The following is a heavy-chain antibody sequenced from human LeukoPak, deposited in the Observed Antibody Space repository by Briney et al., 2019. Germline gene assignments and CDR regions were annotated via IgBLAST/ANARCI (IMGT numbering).Heavy chain of an antibody. J-gene: IGHJ6*03. CDR3: ARVAWSGSYVNYSYMDV. CDR1: GYSISSGYY. D-gene: IGHD3-16*01. Sequence: PSETLSLTCTVSGYSISSGYYWGWIRQTPGKGLEWIGSLYHSGITYYNPSLKSRLTISVDTSKNQFSLKLTSVTAADTAVYYCARVAWSGSYVNYSYMDVWGKGTTVTVSS. V-gene: IGHV4-38-2*02. CDR2: LYHSGIT.